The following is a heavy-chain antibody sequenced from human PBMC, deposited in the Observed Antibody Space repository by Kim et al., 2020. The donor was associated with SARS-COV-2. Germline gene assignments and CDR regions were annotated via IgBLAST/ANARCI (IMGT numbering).Heavy chain of an antibody. CDR2: ISGDGGST. CDR3: ATNPTRVVPDY. V-gene: IGHV3-43*02. CDR1: GFTFDDYA. D-gene: IGHD2-2*01. Sequence: GGSLRLSCAASGFTFDDYAMHWVRQAPGKGLEWVSLISGDGGSTYYADSVKGRFTISRDNSKNSLYLQMNSLRTEDTALYYCATNPTRVVPDYWGQGTLVTVSS. J-gene: IGHJ4*02.